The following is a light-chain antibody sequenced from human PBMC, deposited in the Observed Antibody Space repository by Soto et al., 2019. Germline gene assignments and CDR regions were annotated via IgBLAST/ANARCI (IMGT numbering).Light chain of an antibody. J-gene: IGKJ2*01. Sequence: DIQMTQSPSSLSASVGDRVTITCRASQSISSYLNWYQQKPGKAPKILIYAASSLQSGVPSRFSGSGSGTDFTLTISSLQPEDFATYYCQQSYSTLPYTCGQGTKLEIK. CDR3: QQSYSTLPYT. CDR2: AAS. V-gene: IGKV1-39*01. CDR1: QSISSY.